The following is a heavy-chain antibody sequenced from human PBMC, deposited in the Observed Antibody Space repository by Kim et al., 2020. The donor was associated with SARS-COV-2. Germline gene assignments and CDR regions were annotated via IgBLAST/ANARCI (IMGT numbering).Heavy chain of an antibody. Sequence: GESLKISCKGSGYSFTSYWIGWVRQMPGKGLEWMGIIYPGDSDTRYSPSFQGQVTISADKSISTAYLQWSSLKASDTAMYYCARQGPRRITGTTSYYYYGMDVWGQGTTVTVSS. CDR3: ARQGPRRITGTTSYYYYGMDV. V-gene: IGHV5-51*01. CDR2: IYPGDSDT. J-gene: IGHJ6*02. CDR1: GYSFTSYW. D-gene: IGHD1-7*01.